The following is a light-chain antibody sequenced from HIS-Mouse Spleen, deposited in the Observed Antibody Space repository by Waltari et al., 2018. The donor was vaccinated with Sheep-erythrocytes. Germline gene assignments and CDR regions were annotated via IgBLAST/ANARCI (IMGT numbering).Light chain of an antibody. CDR3: QQYYSTPLT. CDR1: QSVLYSSNNNNY. V-gene: IGKV4-1*01. J-gene: IGKJ4*01. CDR2: WAS. Sequence: DIVMTQSPDSLAVSLGERATINCKFRQSVLYSSNNNNYLAWYQQKPGQPPKLLIYWASTRESGVPDRFSGSGSGTDFTLTISSLQAEDVAVYYCQQYYSTPLTFGGGTKVEIK.